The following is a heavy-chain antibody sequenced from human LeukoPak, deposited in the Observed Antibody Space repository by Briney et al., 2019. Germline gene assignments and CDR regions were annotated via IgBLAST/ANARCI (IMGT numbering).Heavy chain of an antibody. J-gene: IGHJ3*02. V-gene: IGHV4-34*01. CDR1: GGSFSGYY. CDR3: ARGGDYYDSSGYNDAFDI. D-gene: IGHD3-22*01. CDR2: INHSGST. Sequence: PSETLSLTCAVYGGSFSGYYWSWIRQPPGKGLEWIGEINHSGSTNYNPSLKSRVTISVDKSKNQFSLKLSSVTAADTAVYYCARGGDYYDSSGYNDAFDIWGQGTMVTVSS.